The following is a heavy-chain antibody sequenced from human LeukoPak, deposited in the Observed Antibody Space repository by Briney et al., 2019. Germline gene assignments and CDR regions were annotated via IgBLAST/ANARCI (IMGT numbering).Heavy chain of an antibody. Sequence: SETLSLTCTVSGGSISSYYWSCIRQPPGKGLEWIGYIYYSGSTNYNPSLKSRVTISVDTSKNQFSLKLSSVTAADTALYNCPRDERPTTYYDFWSGYHHYMDVWGKGTTVTVSS. D-gene: IGHD3-3*01. CDR3: PRDERPTTYYDFWSGYHHYMDV. J-gene: IGHJ6*03. CDR1: GGSISSYY. V-gene: IGHV4-59*01. CDR2: IYYSGST.